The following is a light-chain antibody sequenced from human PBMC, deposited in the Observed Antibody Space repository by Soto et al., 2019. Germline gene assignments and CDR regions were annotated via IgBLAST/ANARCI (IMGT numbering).Light chain of an antibody. V-gene: IGKV3-15*01. CDR1: QSVSSY. J-gene: IGKJ1*01. Sequence: EIVMTQSPATLSVSPGERATLSCRASQSVSSYLAWYQQKPGQAPRLLISGASTRATGIPARFSGSGSGTDFTLTISSLQSEDFALYYCLQYNIWPRTFGQGTKVEI. CDR2: GAS. CDR3: LQYNIWPRT.